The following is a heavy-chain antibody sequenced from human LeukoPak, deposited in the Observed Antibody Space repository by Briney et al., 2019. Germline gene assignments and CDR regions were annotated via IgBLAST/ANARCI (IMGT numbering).Heavy chain of an antibody. D-gene: IGHD3-16*02. CDR3: ARDYDYPWGSYRYDAFDV. CDR1: GFTFSNYW. V-gene: IGHV3-74*01. J-gene: IGHJ3*01. CDR2: INSDASTT. Sequence: GGSLRLSCAAYGFTFSNYWMHWVRQAPGKELVWVAHINSDASTTTYADFVKGRFTISRDNAKNTLYLQMNSLGAEDTAVYYCARDYDYPWGSYRYDAFDVWGQGTLVTVSS.